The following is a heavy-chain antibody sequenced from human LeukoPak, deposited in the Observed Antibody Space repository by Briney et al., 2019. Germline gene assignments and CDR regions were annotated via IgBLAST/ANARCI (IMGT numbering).Heavy chain of an antibody. CDR2: INPNNGGT. V-gene: IGHV1-2*02. CDR3: AKLGSTDF. D-gene: IGHD1-26*01. J-gene: IGHJ4*02. Sequence: ASVKVSCKASGYTFTGYYMHWVRQAPGQGLEWMGWINPNNGGTNYAQKFQGRVTMTRNTSISTAYMELNSLRSEDTAVYYCAKLGSTDFWGQGTLVTVSS. CDR1: GYTFTGYY.